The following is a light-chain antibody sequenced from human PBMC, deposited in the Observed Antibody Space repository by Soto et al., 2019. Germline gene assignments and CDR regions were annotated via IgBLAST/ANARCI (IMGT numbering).Light chain of an antibody. CDR2: EVS. CDR3: SSYAGSSTYV. V-gene: IGLV2-8*01. Sequence: QSVLTQPPSASGSPGQSVTISRTGTSSDVGGYDYVSWYQQHPGKAPKLMIYEVSKRPSGVPDRLSGSKSGNTASLTVSGLQAEDEADYYCSSYAGSSTYVFGTGTKVTVL. J-gene: IGLJ1*01. CDR1: SSDVGGYDY.